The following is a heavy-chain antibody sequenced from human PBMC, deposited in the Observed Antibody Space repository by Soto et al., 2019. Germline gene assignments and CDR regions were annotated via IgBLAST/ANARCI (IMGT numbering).Heavy chain of an antibody. CDR3: AKSVDRNYYYIDV. CDR1: GFTFSNYA. Sequence: GGSLRLSCAASGFTFSNYAMNWVRQTPGKGLEWVSVLSGSGGSTYYADSVKGRFTISRDNSKNTLYLHMISLRAEDTAVYYCAKSVDRNYYYIDVWGKGTTVTVSS. CDR2: LSGSGGST. J-gene: IGHJ6*03. V-gene: IGHV3-23*01.